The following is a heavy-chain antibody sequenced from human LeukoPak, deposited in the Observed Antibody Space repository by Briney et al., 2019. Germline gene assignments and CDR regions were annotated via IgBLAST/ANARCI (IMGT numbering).Heavy chain of an antibody. CDR1: GGSIGCNY. Sequence: PTSTDRGGSIGCNYRWWTYHPAEKGLEWMGRIYTSGSTNYNPSLKSLVTMSVDTSKTQFSLKMSSVTAADTAVYYCASTEAAGSSYYYYGMDVWGQGTMVTVCS. D-gene: IGHD6-13*01. V-gene: IGHV4-4*07. CDR3: ASTEAAGSSYYYYGMDV. CDR2: IYTSGST. J-gene: IGHJ6*02.